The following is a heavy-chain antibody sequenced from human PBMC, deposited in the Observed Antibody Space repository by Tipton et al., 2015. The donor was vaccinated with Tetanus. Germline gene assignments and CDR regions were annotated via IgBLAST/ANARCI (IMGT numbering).Heavy chain of an antibody. CDR3: ARQSCSGGSCRFDP. Sequence: LRLSCRVSGGSIIVRNFFWGWIRQPPGKGLEWIGSIHYTGGTYLNPALKSRVTTSVDTSKNQFSLNLTSVTAADTAFYYCARQSCSGGSCRFDPWGQGTLVTVSS. V-gene: IGHV4-39*01. D-gene: IGHD2-15*01. CDR2: IHYTGGT. CDR1: GGSIIVRNFF. J-gene: IGHJ5*02.